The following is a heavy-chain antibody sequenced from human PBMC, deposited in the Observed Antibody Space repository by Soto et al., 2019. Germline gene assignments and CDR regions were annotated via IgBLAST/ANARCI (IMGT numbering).Heavy chain of an antibody. CDR3: ARENTGRQDV. Sequence: ASVRVSCKACGYTFTNYHMHWVRQAPGQGLEWMGIINPSGGSTSYAQKFQGRVTMTRDTSTSTVYMELSSLRSEDTAVYYCARENTGRQDVWGQGTTVTVSS. J-gene: IGHJ6*02. V-gene: IGHV1-46*01. D-gene: IGHD4-17*01. CDR1: GYTFTNYH. CDR2: INPSGGST.